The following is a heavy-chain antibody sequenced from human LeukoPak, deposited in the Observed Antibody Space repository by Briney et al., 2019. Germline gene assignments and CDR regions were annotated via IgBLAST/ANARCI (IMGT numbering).Heavy chain of an antibody. J-gene: IGHJ4*02. CDR3: ARDTHPTPVAAAGTI. Sequence: KASETLSLTCTVSGGSISSGGYYWSWIRQPPGKGLEWIGYIYYSGSTNYNPSLKSRVTISVDTSKNQFSLKLSSVTAADTAVYYCARDTHPTPVAAAGTIWGQGTLVTVSS. CDR1: GGSISSGGYY. CDR2: IYYSGST. D-gene: IGHD6-13*01. V-gene: IGHV4-61*08.